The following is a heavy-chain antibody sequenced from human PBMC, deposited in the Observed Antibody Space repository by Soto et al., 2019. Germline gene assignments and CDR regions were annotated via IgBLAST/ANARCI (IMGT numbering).Heavy chain of an antibody. Sequence: SETLSLTCSLYSGSLSGYYWSWIRQPPGKGVEWIGEISPSGTTNYSPSLKSRVSISVDTSKNQFSLNLTSLTAADTAVYYCERAPKVSGSAQTRPDFWGQGSLVTVS. CDR2: ISPSGTT. D-gene: IGHD6-6*01. CDR3: ERAPKVSGSAQTRPDF. V-gene: IGHV4-34*01. J-gene: IGHJ4*02. CDR1: SGSLSGYY.